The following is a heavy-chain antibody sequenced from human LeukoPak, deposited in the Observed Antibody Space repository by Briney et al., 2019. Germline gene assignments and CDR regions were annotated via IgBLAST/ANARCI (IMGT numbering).Heavy chain of an antibody. J-gene: IGHJ2*01. V-gene: IGHV1-46*01. CDR1: GYTFTSYY. CDR3: ARASYYYDSSGYYLHWYFDL. CDR2: INPSGGST. D-gene: IGHD3-22*01. Sequence: GASVEVSCKASGYTFTSYYMHWVRQAPGQGLEWMGIINPSGGSTSYAQKFQGRVTMTRDTSTSTVYMELSSLRSEDTAAYYCARASYYYDSSGYYLHWYFDLWGRGTLVTVSS.